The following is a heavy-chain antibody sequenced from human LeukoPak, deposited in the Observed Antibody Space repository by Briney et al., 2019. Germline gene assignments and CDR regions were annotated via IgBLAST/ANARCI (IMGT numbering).Heavy chain of an antibody. D-gene: IGHD3-22*01. CDR3: TNYDDSSDLWGY. J-gene: IGHJ4*02. V-gene: IGHV3-73*01. CDR1: GFTFSDSG. Sequence: GGSLRLSCAASGFTFSDSGMHWVRQAPGKGLEWVGRMRSKTQNYATAYTASVKGRFTISRDDSKNTAFLQMNSLKTEDTAVYYCTNYDDSSDLWGYWGQGTLVTVSS. CDR2: MRSKTQNYAT.